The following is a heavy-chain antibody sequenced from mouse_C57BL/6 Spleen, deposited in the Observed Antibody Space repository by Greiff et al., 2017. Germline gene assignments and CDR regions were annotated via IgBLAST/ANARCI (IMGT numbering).Heavy chain of an antibody. V-gene: IGHV14-2*01. Sequence: EVQLVESGAELVKPGASVKLSCTASGFNITDYYMHWVKQRTEQGLEWIGRIDPADGETKYAPKFQGKATITADATSNTAYLQLSSLTSEDTAVDYCARGDGYDYVLGFAYWGQGTLVTVSA. D-gene: IGHD2-4*01. J-gene: IGHJ3*01. CDR2: IDPADGET. CDR3: ARGDGYDYVLGFAY. CDR1: GFNITDYY.